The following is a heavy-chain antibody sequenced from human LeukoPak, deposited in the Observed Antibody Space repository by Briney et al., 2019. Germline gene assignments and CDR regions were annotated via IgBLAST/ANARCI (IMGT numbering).Heavy chain of an antibody. CDR2: IYYSGST. CDR3: ARGSVTYYYDSSGYGDWFDP. V-gene: IGHV4-39*07. D-gene: IGHD3-22*01. J-gene: IGHJ5*02. CDR1: GGSISSSSYY. Sequence: SETLSLTCTVSGGSISSSSYYWGWIRQPPGKGLEWIGSIYYSGSTNYNPSLKSRVTISVDTSKNQFSLKLSSVTAADAAVYYCARGSVTYYYDSSGYGDWFDPWGQGTLVTVSS.